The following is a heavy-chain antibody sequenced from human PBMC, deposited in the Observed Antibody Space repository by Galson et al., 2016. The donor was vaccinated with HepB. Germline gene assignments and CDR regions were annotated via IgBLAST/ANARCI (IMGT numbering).Heavy chain of an antibody. V-gene: IGHV2-70*01. Sequence: PALVKPTQTLTLTCTFSGFSLSSSGMSVSWIRQPPGKALEWLALIDWTDIKYYNISLRTRLTISKATSTNQVVLTMTNVYPADTATYYCTRSMWFVTYYFDYWGRGTLVTGSS. CDR3: TRSMWFVTYYFDY. J-gene: IGHJ4*02. CDR2: IDWTDIK. CDR1: GFSLSSSGMS. D-gene: IGHD3-10*01.